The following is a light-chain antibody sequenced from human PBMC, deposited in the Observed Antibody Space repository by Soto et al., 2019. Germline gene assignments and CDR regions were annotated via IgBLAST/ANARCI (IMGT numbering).Light chain of an antibody. J-gene: IGKJ5*01. CDR3: QKFNTSPLT. Sequence: DIQMTQSPSSLSASVGDRVTITCRASQDISVYLAWYQQNPGKVPKLLIYSASTLPSGVPSRFSGSGSGTDFTLTISSLQPEDFATYYGQKFNTSPLTFGQGTRVEIK. CDR1: QDISVY. CDR2: SAS. V-gene: IGKV1-27*01.